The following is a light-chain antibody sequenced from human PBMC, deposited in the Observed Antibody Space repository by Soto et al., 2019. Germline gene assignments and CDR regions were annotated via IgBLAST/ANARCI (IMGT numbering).Light chain of an antibody. V-gene: IGKV3-20*01. Sequence: EIVLTQSPGTLSLSPGERATLSCRASQSIDNNFIAWYQQKPGQAPRLLIYGASSRATGIPDRFSGSGSGTDFTLTISRLEPEDFAVYYCQQYGSSPGTFGQGTKVDI. CDR3: QQYGSSPGT. CDR1: QSIDNNF. CDR2: GAS. J-gene: IGKJ1*01.